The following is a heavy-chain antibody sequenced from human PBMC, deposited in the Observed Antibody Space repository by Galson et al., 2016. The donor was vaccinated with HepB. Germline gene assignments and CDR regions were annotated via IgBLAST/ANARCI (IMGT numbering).Heavy chain of an antibody. D-gene: IGHD5-12*01. Sequence: SLRLSCAAFGFTFSRYSMHWVRQAPGKGLEWVAIISYDGTNKYYADSVKGRFTIARDNSKNTLSLQMNSLRTEDTAVYYCARDRGYNAFDYRPAYLGQGTLVTV. V-gene: IGHV3-30-3*01. CDR2: ISYDGTNK. J-gene: IGHJ4*02. CDR1: GFTFSRYS. CDR3: ARDRGYNAFDYRPAY.